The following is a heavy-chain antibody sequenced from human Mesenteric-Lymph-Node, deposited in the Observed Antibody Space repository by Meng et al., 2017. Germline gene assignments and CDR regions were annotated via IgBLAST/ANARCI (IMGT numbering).Heavy chain of an antibody. Sequence: GESLKISCAASGFTFSDYYMSWIRQAPGKGLEWVSYISSSGSTIYYADSVKGRFTISRDDAKNIVYLQMDGLRSEDTAVYYCAREFGSSGRAGWFDPWGQGTPVTVSS. J-gene: IGHJ5*02. D-gene: IGHD6-19*01. CDR2: ISSSGSTI. CDR1: GFTFSDYY. CDR3: AREFGSSGRAGWFDP. V-gene: IGHV3-11*04.